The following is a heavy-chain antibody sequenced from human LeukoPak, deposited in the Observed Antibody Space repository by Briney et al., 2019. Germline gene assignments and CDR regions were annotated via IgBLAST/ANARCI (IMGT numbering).Heavy chain of an antibody. CDR3: ARDRPYIAVAGMTGHYGMDV. D-gene: IGHD6-19*01. Sequence: GASVKVSCKASGYTFTGYYMHWVRQAPGQGLERMGWINPNSGGTNYAQKFQGRVTMTRDTSISTAYMELSRLRSDDTAVYYCARDRPYIAVAGMTGHYGMDVWGQGTTVTVSS. J-gene: IGHJ6*02. V-gene: IGHV1-2*02. CDR1: GYTFTGYY. CDR2: INPNSGGT.